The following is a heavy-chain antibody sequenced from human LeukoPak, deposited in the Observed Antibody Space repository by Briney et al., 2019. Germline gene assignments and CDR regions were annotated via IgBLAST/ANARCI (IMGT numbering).Heavy chain of an antibody. CDR3: ARSESGWPYSWFDH. D-gene: IGHD6-19*01. J-gene: IGHJ5*02. CDR2: IYPGDSDT. CDR1: GYSFTSYG. Sequence: GESLKISCKGSGYSFTSYGIGWVRQMPGKGLGWMGSIYPGDSDTRYSPSFQCQVTISADKSIITAYRHCSCLKASDTAMYYCARSESGWPYSWFDHWGQGTLVTVSS. V-gene: IGHV5-51*01.